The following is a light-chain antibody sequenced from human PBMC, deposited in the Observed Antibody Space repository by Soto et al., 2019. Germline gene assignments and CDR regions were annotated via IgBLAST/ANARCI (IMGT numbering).Light chain of an antibody. V-gene: IGKV1-5*01. CDR1: QSISNW. J-gene: IGKJ2*01. Sequence: DIQMTQSPSTLSASVGDRVTITCRASQSISNWLAWYQQKPGKAPKFLIYGASSLESGVPSRFRGSGSGTEFTLTIISLQTDDFATYYCQQYKSYPMYTFGQGTKLEIK. CDR3: QQYKSYPMYT. CDR2: GAS.